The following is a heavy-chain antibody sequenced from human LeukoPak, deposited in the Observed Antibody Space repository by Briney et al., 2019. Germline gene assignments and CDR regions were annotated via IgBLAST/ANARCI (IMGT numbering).Heavy chain of an antibody. J-gene: IGHJ4*02. CDR2: IYSGGST. Sequence: GGSLRLSCAASGFTVSSNYMSWGRQAPGKGLEWVSVIYSGGSTYYADSVKGRFTLYRDNSKNTLYLQSNSLRAEDTAVYARARSGDYERFDYWGQGTLVTVSS. D-gene: IGHD4-17*01. CDR1: GFTVSSNY. V-gene: IGHV3-66*01. CDR3: ARSGDYERFDY.